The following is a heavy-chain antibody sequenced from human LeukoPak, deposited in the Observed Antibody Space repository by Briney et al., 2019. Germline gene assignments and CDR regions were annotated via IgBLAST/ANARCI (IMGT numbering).Heavy chain of an antibody. D-gene: IGHD3-22*01. CDR3: AKEGPYYDSSGRLDY. CDR1: GFTFSSYA. CDR2: ISGSGGST. Sequence: RGSLRLSCAASGFTFSSYAMSWVRQAPGKGLEWVSAISGSGGSTYYADSVKGRFTISRDNSKNTLYLQMNSLRTEDTAVYYCAKEGPYYDSSGRLDYWGQGTLVTVSS. V-gene: IGHV3-23*01. J-gene: IGHJ4*02.